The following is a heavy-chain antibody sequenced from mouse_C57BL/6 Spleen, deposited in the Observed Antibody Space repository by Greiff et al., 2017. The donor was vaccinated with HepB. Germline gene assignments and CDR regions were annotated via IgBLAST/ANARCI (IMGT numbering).Heavy chain of an antibody. D-gene: IGHD1-1*01. CDR3: ARHGATVGYWYFDV. CDR2: LSGGGGNT. Sequence: DVMLVESGGGLVKPGGSLKLSCAASGFTFSSYTMSWVRQTPEKRLEWVATLSGGGGNTYYPDSVKGRFTISRDNAKNTLYLQMSSLRSEDTALYYCARHGATVGYWYFDVWGTGTTVTVSS. J-gene: IGHJ1*03. V-gene: IGHV5-9*01. CDR1: GFTFSSYT.